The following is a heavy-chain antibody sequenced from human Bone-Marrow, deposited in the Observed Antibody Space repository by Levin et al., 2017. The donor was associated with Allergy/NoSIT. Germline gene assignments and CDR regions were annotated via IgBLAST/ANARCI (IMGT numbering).Heavy chain of an antibody. Sequence: SGGSLRLSCAASGFTFSSYAMSWVRQAPGKGLEWVSAISGSGGSTYYADSVKGRFTISRDNSKNTLYLQMNSLRAEDTAVYYCHPPPRVAASNWFDPWGQGTLVTVSS. D-gene: IGHD2-15*01. CDR3: HPPPRVAASNWFDP. V-gene: IGHV3-23*01. J-gene: IGHJ5*02. CDR1: GFTFSSYA. CDR2: ISGSGGST.